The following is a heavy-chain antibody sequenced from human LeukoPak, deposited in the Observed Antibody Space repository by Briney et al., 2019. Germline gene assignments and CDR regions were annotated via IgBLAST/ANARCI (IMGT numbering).Heavy chain of an antibody. CDR3: AKDFSVYYYDSRVLDY. V-gene: IGHV3-21*01. J-gene: IGHJ4*02. Sequence: GGSLRLSCAASGFTFSSYSMNWVRQAPGKGLEWVSSISSSSSYIYYADSVKGRFTISRDNSKKTLYLQMNSLRPEDTAVYYCAKDFSVYYYDSRVLDYWGQGTLVTVSS. CDR2: ISSSSSYI. CDR1: GFTFSSYS. D-gene: IGHD3-22*01.